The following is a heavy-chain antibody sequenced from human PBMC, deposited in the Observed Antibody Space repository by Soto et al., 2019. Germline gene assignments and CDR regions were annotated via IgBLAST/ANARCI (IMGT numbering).Heavy chain of an antibody. Sequence: QVQLQESGPGLVKPSQTLSLTCTVSGGSIRSGDYYWSWIRQPPGKGLEWIGYIYYSGSTYYNPSLKSRVTISVDTSKNQFSLKLSSVTAADTAVYYCARVGKRWLQSFDYWGQGTLVTVSS. CDR2: IYYSGST. V-gene: IGHV4-30-4*01. J-gene: IGHJ4*02. D-gene: IGHD5-12*01. CDR1: GGSIRSGDYY. CDR3: ARVGKRWLQSFDY.